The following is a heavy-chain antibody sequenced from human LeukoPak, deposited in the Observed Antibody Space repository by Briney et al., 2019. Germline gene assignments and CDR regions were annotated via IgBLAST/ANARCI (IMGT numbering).Heavy chain of an antibody. V-gene: IGHV3-23*01. CDR3: AKGERGIVVVNRYYFDY. CDR2: ISGSGVYT. Sequence: GGSLRLSCGASGFIFSKYAMSWVRQAPGKGLEWVSAISGSGVYTYYADSVKGRFTISRDNSKNTLYLQMNSLRAEDTAVYYCAKGERGIVVVNRYYFDYWGRGTLVTVSS. J-gene: IGHJ4*02. CDR1: GFIFSKYA. D-gene: IGHD3-22*01.